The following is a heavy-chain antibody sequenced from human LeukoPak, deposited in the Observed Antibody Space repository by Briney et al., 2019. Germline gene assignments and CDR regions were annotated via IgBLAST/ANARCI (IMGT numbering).Heavy chain of an antibody. V-gene: IGHV1-2*02. D-gene: IGHD3-10*01. Sequence: ASVKVSCKASGYTFTGYYMHWVRQAPGQGLEWMGWINPNSGGTSYAQKFQGRVTMTRDTSISTAYMELSRLRSDDAAVYYCARGMVRGVITYYYYMDVWGKGTTVTISS. CDR1: GYTFTGYY. CDR3: ARGMVRGVITYYYYMDV. CDR2: INPNSGGT. J-gene: IGHJ6*03.